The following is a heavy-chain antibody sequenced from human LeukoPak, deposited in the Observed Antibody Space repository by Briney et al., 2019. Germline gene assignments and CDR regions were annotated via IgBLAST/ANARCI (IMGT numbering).Heavy chain of an antibody. CDR3: AHSPGQWLVLPYYYYGMDV. Sequence: SGPTLVNPTQTLTLTCTFSGFSLSTSGVGVGWIRQPPGKALERLALIYWNDDKRYSPSLKSRLTITKDTSKNQVVLTMTNMDPVDTATYYCAHSPGQWLVLPYYYYGMDVWGQGTTVTVSS. V-gene: IGHV2-5*01. D-gene: IGHD6-19*01. CDR1: GFSLSTSGVG. CDR2: IYWNDDK. J-gene: IGHJ6*02.